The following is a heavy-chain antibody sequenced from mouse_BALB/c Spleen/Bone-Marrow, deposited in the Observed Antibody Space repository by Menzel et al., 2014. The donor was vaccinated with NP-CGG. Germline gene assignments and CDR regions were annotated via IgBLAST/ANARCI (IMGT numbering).Heavy chain of an antibody. J-gene: IGHJ4*01. CDR2: IYPGSGST. Sequence: LQQSGSELVRPGASVKLSCKASGYTFTSYWMHWVKQRPGQGLEWIGNIYPGSGSTNHDEKFKSKATLTVDTSSSTAYMQLSSLTSEDSAVYYCTRLGAPYAMDYWGQGTSVTVSS. CDR3: TRLGAPYAMDY. CDR1: GYTFTSYW. V-gene: IGHV1S22*01.